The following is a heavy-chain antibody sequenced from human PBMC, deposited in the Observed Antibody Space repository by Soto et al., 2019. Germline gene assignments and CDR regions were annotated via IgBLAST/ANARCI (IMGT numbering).Heavy chain of an antibody. CDR2: IRQDGGQM. CDR1: RITFIGYW. V-gene: IGHV3-7*05. J-gene: IGHJ4*02. D-gene: IGHD2-8*02. Sequence: GGSLRLSCVASRITFIGYWMSWVRQAPGRGLEWVATIRQDGGQMYYVDSVKGRFTISRDRAKNLLYLLLNSLTVEDTALYYCSTTGGYWGQGSLVTVSS. CDR3: STTGGY.